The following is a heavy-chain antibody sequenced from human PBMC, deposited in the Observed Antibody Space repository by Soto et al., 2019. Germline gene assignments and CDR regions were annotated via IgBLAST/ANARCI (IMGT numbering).Heavy chain of an antibody. V-gene: IGHV3-30*04. J-gene: IGHJ4*02. Sequence: GGSLRLSCAASGFTFSSYAMHWVRQAPGKGLEWVAVISYDGSNKYYADSVKGRFTISRDNSKNTLYLQMNSLRAEDTAVYYCARVRYNWNDGPFVYWGQGTLVTVSS. CDR3: ARVRYNWNDGPFVY. CDR1: GFTFSSYA. D-gene: IGHD1-20*01. CDR2: ISYDGSNK.